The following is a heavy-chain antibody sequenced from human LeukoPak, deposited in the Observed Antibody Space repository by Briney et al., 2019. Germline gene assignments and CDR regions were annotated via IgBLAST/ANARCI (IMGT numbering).Heavy chain of an antibody. CDR3: ARHHEKTSGWYRYQYYYYGMDV. CDR2: IYYSGST. Sequence: SETLSLTCAVYGGSFSGYYWSWIRQPPGKGLEWIGYIYYSGSTNYNPSLKSRVTISVDTSKNQSSLKLSSVTAADTAVYYCARHHEKTSGWYRYQYYYYGMDVWGQGTTVTVSS. V-gene: IGHV4-59*08. CDR1: GGSFSGYY. D-gene: IGHD6-19*01. J-gene: IGHJ6*02.